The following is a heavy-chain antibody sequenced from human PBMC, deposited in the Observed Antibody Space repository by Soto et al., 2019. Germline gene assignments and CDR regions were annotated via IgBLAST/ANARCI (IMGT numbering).Heavy chain of an antibody. CDR1: GFSFSTYG. Sequence: PGGSLRLSCAASGFSFSTYGMHWVRQAPGKGLEWVAVISYDGSNKYYADSVKGRFTISRDNSKNTLYLQMNSLRAEDTAVYYCAKDLIAAAETPDYWGQGTLVPVSS. CDR3: AKDLIAAAETPDY. J-gene: IGHJ4*02. D-gene: IGHD6-13*01. V-gene: IGHV3-30*18. CDR2: ISYDGSNK.